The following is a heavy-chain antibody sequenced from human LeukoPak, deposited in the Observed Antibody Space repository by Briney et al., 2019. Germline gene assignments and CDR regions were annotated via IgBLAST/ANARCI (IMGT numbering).Heavy chain of an antibody. V-gene: IGHV3-33*01. J-gene: IGHJ4*02. D-gene: IGHD6-13*01. CDR1: GFTFSSYG. Sequence: GGSLRLSCAASGFTFSSYGMHWVRQAPGKGLEWVAVIWYDGSNNYYADPVKGRFTVSRDNSKNTLYLQMNSLRAEDTAVYYCARDGPGGSSWYGPLDYWGQGTLVTVSS. CDR3: ARDGPGGSSWYGPLDY. CDR2: IWYDGSNN.